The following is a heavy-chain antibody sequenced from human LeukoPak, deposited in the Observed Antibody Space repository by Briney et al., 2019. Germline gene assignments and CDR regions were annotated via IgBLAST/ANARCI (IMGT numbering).Heavy chain of an antibody. J-gene: IGHJ4*02. CDR1: GYTFTSYG. CDR3: AVSGYDPSPVDY. CDR2: ISAYNGNT. D-gene: IGHD5-12*01. Sequence: ASVKVSCKASGYTFTSYGISWVRQAPGQGLEWMGWISAYNGNTNYAQKLQGRVTMTTDTSTSIAYMELRSLRSDDTAVYYCAVSGYDPSPVDYWGQGTLVTVSS. V-gene: IGHV1-18*01.